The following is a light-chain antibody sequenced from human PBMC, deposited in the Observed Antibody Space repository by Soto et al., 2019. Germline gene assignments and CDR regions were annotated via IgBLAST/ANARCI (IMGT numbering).Light chain of an antibody. CDR3: ATWDDSLNGGV. V-gene: IGLV1-44*01. J-gene: IGLJ3*02. Sequence: QSVLTQPPSASGTPGQRVTISCSGSSSNIGSNTVNWYQQVPGTAPKLLIHSNNQRPSGVPDRFSGSKSGTSASLAISGLQSEDEADYYCATWDDSLNGGVFGGGTKFTVL. CDR1: SSNIGSNT. CDR2: SNN.